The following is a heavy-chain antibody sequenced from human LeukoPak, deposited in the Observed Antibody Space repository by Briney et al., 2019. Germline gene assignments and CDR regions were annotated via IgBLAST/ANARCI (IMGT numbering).Heavy chain of an antibody. CDR3: AREPTQPYCSSTSCLAAVDY. Sequence: ASVKVSCKASGYTFTGYYMHWVRQAPGQGLEWMGWINPNSGGTNYAQKFQGRVTMTRDTSIGTAYMELSRLRSDDTAVYYCAREPTQPYCSSTSCLAAVDYWGQGTLVTVSS. CDR1: GYTFTGYY. V-gene: IGHV1-2*02. J-gene: IGHJ4*02. CDR2: INPNSGGT. D-gene: IGHD2-2*01.